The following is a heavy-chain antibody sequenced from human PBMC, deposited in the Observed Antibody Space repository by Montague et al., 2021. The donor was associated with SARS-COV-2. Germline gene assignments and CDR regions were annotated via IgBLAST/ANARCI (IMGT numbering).Heavy chain of an antibody. Sequence: SLRLSCAASGFTFSSYDMHWVRQATGKGLEWVSAIGTASDTYYPGSVKGRFTISRENAKNSLYLQMNSLRAGDTAVYYCARGVTMVQGVISRYYYYYGMDVWGQGTTVTVSS. J-gene: IGHJ6*02. CDR1: GFTFSSYD. CDR3: ARGVTMVQGVISRYYYYYGMDV. D-gene: IGHD3-10*01. V-gene: IGHV3-13*04. CDR2: IGTASDT.